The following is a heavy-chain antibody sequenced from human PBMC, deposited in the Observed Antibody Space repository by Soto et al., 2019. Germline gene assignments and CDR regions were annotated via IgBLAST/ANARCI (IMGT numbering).Heavy chain of an antibody. V-gene: IGHV3-23*01. J-gene: IGHJ2*01. CDR3: ARSDSGDYPIYWYFDF. Sequence: GGSLRLSCAASGFIFDTYGMNWVRQAPGKGLEWVSAISGSAYSTYYADSVKGRFTISRDNSKNTLYLQMNSLRAEDTAVYYCARSDSGDYPIYWYFDFWGRGTLVTVSS. CDR2: ISGSAYST. CDR1: GFIFDTYG. D-gene: IGHD4-17*01.